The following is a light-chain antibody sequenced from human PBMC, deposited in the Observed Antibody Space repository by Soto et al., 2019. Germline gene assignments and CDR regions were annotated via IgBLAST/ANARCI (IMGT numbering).Light chain of an antibody. CDR3: QKYNNWPLT. CDR1: QSVSSD. CDR2: GAS. J-gene: IGKJ5*01. V-gene: IGKV3-15*01. Sequence: EIVVTQSPATLSVSPGERATLSCRASQSVSSDLAWYQQKPGQPPRLLIYGASTRATGIPARFSGSGSETEFTLTISSLQSEDFAVYYCQKYNNWPLTFGQGTRLEI.